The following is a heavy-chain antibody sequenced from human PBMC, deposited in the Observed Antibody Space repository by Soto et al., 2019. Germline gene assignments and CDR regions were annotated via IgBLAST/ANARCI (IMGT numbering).Heavy chain of an antibody. CDR1: GGSISSYY. V-gene: IGHV4-59*08. CDR2: VYYSGST. D-gene: IGHD3-22*01. CDR3: ARHDSSGYSSFGY. Sequence: SETLSLTCTVSGGSISSYYWSWIRQPPGKGLEWIGYVYYSGSTNYNPSLKSRVTLSVDTSKNQFSLRLTSVTAVDTAVYYCARHDSSGYSSFGYWGQGTLVTVS. J-gene: IGHJ4*02.